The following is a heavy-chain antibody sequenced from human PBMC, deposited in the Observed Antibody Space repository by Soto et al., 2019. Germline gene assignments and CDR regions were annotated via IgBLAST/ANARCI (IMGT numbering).Heavy chain of an antibody. D-gene: IGHD5-12*01. Sequence: SETLSLTCTVSLDSSTSYSWSWIRQPPGKGLEWTGYMYYDGRTNYNPSLNSRVTISADTSKNQFSLRLSYVTAADTAVYYCARDRLRGYGAFDIWGQGTMVTVSS. V-gene: IGHV4-59*01. CDR3: ARDRLRGYGAFDI. CDR2: MYYDGRT. CDR1: LDSSTSYS. J-gene: IGHJ3*02.